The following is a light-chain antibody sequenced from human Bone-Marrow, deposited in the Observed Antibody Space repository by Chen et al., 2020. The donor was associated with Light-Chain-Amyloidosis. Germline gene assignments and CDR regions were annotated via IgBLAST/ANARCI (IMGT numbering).Light chain of an antibody. J-gene: IGKJ4*01. Sequence: DIQMTQSPSSRCASIGDRVTISCRASQNITNYLHWYQQKPGKATNLVIYGVYSLESCVPSRFSGSGSGTAVTPTINSLRPEDSATYDCQQSYRPFLSFGGGTKVDIK. V-gene: IGKV1-39*01. CDR3: QQSYRPFLS. CDR2: GVY. CDR1: QNITNY.